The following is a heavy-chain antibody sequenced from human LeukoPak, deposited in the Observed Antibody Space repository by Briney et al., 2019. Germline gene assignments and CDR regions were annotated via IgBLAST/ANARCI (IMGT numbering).Heavy chain of an antibody. CDR2: IYTRGNT. V-gene: IGHV4-61*02. J-gene: IGHJ4*02. Sequence: SETLSLTCTVSGGSISSSSYFWSWIRQPAGKGLEWIGRIYTRGNTNYNPSLKSRVTTSVDTSKNQFSLKLSFVTAADTAVYYCARSPSAAAQLDNWGQGILVTVSS. D-gene: IGHD6-6*01. CDR1: GGSISSSSYF. CDR3: ARSPSAAAQLDN.